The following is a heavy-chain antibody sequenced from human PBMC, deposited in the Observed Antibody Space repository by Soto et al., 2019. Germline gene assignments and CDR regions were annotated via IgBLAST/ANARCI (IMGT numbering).Heavy chain of an antibody. CDR1: GFTFSSHA. V-gene: IGHV3-30-3*01. Sequence: LRLSCAASGFTFSSHAMHWVRQAPGKGLEWVAVISYDGSNKYYADSVKGRFTISRDNSKNTLYLQMNSLRPEDTAVYYCARGYCSGGSCYSVDYWGQGTLVTVSS. J-gene: IGHJ4*02. CDR3: ARGYCSGGSCYSVDY. CDR2: ISYDGSNK. D-gene: IGHD2-15*01.